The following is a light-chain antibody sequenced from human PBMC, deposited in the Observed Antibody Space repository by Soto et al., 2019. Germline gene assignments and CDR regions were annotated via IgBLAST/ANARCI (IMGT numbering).Light chain of an antibody. V-gene: IGKV3D-20*01. J-gene: IGKJ1*01. Sequence: EIGLTQSPATLSLSPGERATLSCGASQSVSSNYLAWYQQRPGLAPRLLIYDATNRATGIPDRFSGRGSGTDFTLIISRLEPEDFTVYYCQQYGSSPLTFGQGTKVDIK. CDR3: QQYGSSPLT. CDR2: DAT. CDR1: QSVSSNY.